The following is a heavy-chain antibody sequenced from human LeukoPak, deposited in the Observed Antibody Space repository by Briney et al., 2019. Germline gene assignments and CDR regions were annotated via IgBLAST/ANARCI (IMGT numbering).Heavy chain of an antibody. CDR1: GFTFGTYY. V-gene: IGHV3-7*01. CDR2: IIQDGSQK. J-gene: IGHJ4*02. CDR3: ARDLSDTSGYFDY. Sequence: GGSLRLSCAASGFTFGTYYMSWFRQAPGKGLEWVANIIQDGSQKYYVDSVKGRFSISRDNGDNSLFLHMSSLRAEDTAVYYCARDLSDTSGYFDYWGQGALVIVSS. D-gene: IGHD3-22*01.